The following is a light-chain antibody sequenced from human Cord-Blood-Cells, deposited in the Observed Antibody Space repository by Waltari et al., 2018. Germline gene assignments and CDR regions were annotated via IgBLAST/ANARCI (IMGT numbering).Light chain of an antibody. Sequence: DIQMTQSPSSLSASVGDRVTITCRASQSISSYLNWYQQKPGKAPKLLIYAASSLQSGVLSRCSGSGSSTEFTLTISSRQAEDFATDYCQQNYGTSWTFGQGTKVEIK. CDR1: QSISSY. V-gene: IGKV1-39*01. J-gene: IGKJ1*01. CDR3: QQNYGTSWT. CDR2: AAS.